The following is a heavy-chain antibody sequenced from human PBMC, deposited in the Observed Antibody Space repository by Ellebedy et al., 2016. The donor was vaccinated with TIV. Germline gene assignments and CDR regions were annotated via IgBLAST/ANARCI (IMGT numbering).Heavy chain of an antibody. CDR3: AICGDCSGGLDY. CDR1: GGFFSGYY. V-gene: IGHV4-34*01. CDR2: INHSGST. Sequence: SETLSLTXAVYGGFFSGYYYSWIRLPPGKGLEWIGEINHSGSTNYNPSLMSRVTISVDTSKNRFSLNLSSVTAADTAVYYCAICGDCSGGLDYWGQGTRVTVSS. J-gene: IGHJ4*02. D-gene: IGHD2-15*01.